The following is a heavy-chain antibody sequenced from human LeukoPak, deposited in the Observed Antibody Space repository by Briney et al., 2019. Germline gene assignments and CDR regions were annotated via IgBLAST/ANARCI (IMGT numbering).Heavy chain of an antibody. J-gene: IGHJ4*02. Sequence: GGSLRLSCAASGFTFDDYTMHWVRQAPGKGLEWVSLISWDGGSTYYADSVKGRFTISRDNGKNSLYLQMNSLRTEDTALYYCAKDMRDTYYYDSSGSFDYWGQGTLVTVSS. CDR2: ISWDGGST. CDR1: GFTFDDYT. CDR3: AKDMRDTYYYDSSGSFDY. V-gene: IGHV3-43*01. D-gene: IGHD3-22*01.